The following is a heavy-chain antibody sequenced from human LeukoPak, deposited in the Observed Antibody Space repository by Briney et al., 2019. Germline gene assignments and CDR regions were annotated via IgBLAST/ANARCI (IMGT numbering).Heavy chain of an antibody. CDR3: SGRDSSRSPRAY. J-gene: IGHJ4*02. CDR2: IKPGGSEE. D-gene: IGHD2-2*01. Sequence: GGSLRLSRAASGFTFNNFWMNWVRQTAGRGLEWLANIKPGGSEEYYVDSVKGLFTISRDNAKNSVYLQMNSLRAEDTGVYYCSGRDSSRSPRAYWGQGTLVSVSS. CDR1: GFTFNNFW. V-gene: IGHV3-7*01.